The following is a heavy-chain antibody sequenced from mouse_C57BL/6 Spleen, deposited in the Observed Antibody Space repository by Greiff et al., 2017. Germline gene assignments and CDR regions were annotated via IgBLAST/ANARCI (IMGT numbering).Heavy chain of an antibody. Sequence: QVQLQQSGAELVRPGTSVKVSCKASGYAFTNYLIEWVKQRPGQGLEWIGVLNPGSGGTNYNEKFKGKATLTADKSSSTAYMQLSSLTSEDAAVYFCARVEDYFDYWGQGTTLTVSS. CDR1: GYAFTNYL. CDR2: LNPGSGGT. V-gene: IGHV1-54*01. CDR3: ARVEDYFDY. J-gene: IGHJ2*01.